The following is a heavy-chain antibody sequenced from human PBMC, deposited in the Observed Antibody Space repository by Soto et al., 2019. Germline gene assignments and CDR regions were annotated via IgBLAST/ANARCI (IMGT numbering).Heavy chain of an antibody. V-gene: IGHV1-69*12. D-gene: IGHD6-19*01. CDR3: ARVESVAGIYNSPRLDV. CDR2: IVPIFGTT. CDR1: GGTFSNYA. Sequence: QVQLVQSGAELKKPGASVKVSCKASGGTFSNYAISWVRQAPGQVLEWMGGIVPIFGTTFYTRKFQDRDTMIADDFTTTAYLEMSSMRSEGTAIYYCARVESVAGIYNSPRLDVWGQGTPVSVSS. J-gene: IGHJ6*02.